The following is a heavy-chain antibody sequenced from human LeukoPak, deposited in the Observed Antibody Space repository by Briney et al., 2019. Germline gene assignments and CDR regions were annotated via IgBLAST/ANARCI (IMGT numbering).Heavy chain of an antibody. J-gene: IGHJ4*02. V-gene: IGHV3-23*01. Sequence: GGSLRLSCAASGFTFSSYAMSWLRQAPGQGLEWVSAISDSGGGTYYADSVKGRFTISRDNSKNTLYLQMNRLRAEDTAVFYCATNLASLPVGSFDYWGKGGLVTVSS. CDR3: ATNLASLPVGSFDY. CDR2: ISDSGGGT. CDR1: GFTFSSYA. D-gene: IGHD6-6*01.